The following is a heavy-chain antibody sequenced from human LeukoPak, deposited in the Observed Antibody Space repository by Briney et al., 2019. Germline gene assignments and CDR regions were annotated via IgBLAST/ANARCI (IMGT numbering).Heavy chain of an antibody. J-gene: IGHJ6*02. CDR2: INPNSGGT. V-gene: IGHV1-2*02. D-gene: IGHD3-10*01. CDR1: GYTFTGYY. CDR3: ARDHVLWFGEFYGMDV. Sequence: ASVKVSCKASGYTFTGYYMHWVRQAPGQGLEWMGWINPNSGGTNFAQKFQGRVTMTRDTSISTAYMELSRLRSDDTAVYYCARDHVLWFGEFYGMDVWGQGTTVTVSS.